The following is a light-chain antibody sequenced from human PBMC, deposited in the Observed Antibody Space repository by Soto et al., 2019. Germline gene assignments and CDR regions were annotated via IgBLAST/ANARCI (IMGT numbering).Light chain of an antibody. CDR1: QSISSSY. V-gene: IGKV3-20*01. Sequence: EIVLTQSPGTLSLSPGERATLSCRTSQSISSSYLAWYKQKPGQAPRLLIYSASTRATGVPDRFSGTGSGTDFTLTISRLEPEDFAVYYCHQYGYSPWTFGQGTEVEV. CDR2: SAS. CDR3: HQYGYSPWT. J-gene: IGKJ1*01.